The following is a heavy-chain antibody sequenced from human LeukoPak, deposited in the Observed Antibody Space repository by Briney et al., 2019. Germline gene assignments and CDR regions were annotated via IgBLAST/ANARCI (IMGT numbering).Heavy chain of an antibody. CDR3: VRVPAAPMYYYYGMDV. D-gene: IGHD2-2*01. J-gene: IGHJ6*02. CDR1: GGSISSSSYY. Sequence: SETLSLTCTVSGGSISSSSYYRGWIRQPPGKGLEWIGSIYYSGSTYYNPSLKSRVTISVDTSKNQFSLKLSSVTAADTAVYYCVRVPAAPMYYYYGMDVWGQGTTVTVSS. CDR2: IYYSGST. V-gene: IGHV4-39*01.